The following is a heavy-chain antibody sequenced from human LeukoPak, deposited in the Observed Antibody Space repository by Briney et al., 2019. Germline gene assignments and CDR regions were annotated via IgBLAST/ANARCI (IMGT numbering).Heavy chain of an antibody. CDR3: AKRGYYGSGSYRSLYYYYMDV. V-gene: IGHV4-34*01. CDR1: GGSFSGYY. CDR2: INHSGST. D-gene: IGHD3-10*01. J-gene: IGHJ6*03. Sequence: SETLSLTCAVYGGSFSGYYWSWIRQPPGKGLEWIGEINHSGSTNYNPSLKSRVTISVDKSKNQFSLKLSSVTAADTAVYYCAKRGYYGSGSYRSLYYYYMDVWGKETTVTVSS.